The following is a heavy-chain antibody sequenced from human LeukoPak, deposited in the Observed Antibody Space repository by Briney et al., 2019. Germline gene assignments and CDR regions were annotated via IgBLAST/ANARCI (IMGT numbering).Heavy chain of an antibody. CDR2: NNFAGLR. D-gene: IGHD5-18*01. CDR1: GDYIHNCN. J-gene: IGHJ4*02. Sequence: SETLSLTCTLSGDYIHNCNGIWIRQPAGKVLEWIGRNNFAGLRDYNPSLKSRVTISVDRPSYQSSLELTSATAADTAVYFCARDREHSYGSDLDHWGQGILVTVSS. V-gene: IGHV4-4*07. CDR3: ARDREHSYGSDLDH.